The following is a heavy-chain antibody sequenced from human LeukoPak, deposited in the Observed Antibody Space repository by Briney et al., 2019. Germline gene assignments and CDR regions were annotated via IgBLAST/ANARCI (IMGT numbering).Heavy chain of an antibody. Sequence: GRSLRLSCAASGFTFSSYAMSWVRQAPGKGLEWVSGICGSGGSTNYADSVKGRFTISRDNSKNTLYLQMNSLRAEDTAVYYCARGGQGYDLNWFDPWGQGTLVTVSS. CDR3: ARGGQGYDLNWFDP. D-gene: IGHD3-3*01. V-gene: IGHV3-23*01. J-gene: IGHJ5*02. CDR1: GFTFSSYA. CDR2: ICGSGGST.